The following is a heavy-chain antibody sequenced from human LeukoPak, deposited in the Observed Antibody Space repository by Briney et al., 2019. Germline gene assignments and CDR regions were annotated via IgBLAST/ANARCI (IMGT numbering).Heavy chain of an antibody. V-gene: IGHV4-61*02. CDR1: GGSFSSNSYF. J-gene: IGHJ4*02. D-gene: IGHD2-15*01. CDR2: MYPSGST. Sequence: SETLSLTCTVSGGSFSSNSYFWTWIRQPAGKGPEWIGRMYPSGSTNYHPSLKSRVTILEDMSKNQFSLRLNSVTAADTAVYYCARGVKSGGYYDYWGQGTLVTVSS. CDR3: ARGVKSGGYYDY.